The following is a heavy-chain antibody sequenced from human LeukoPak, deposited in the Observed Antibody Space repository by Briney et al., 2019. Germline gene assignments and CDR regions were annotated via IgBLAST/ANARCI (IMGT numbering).Heavy chain of an antibody. CDR1: GGSFSGYY. D-gene: IGHD3-10*01. J-gene: IGHJ6*03. CDR3: ARRGAGAPYYYYMDV. V-gene: IGHV4-34*01. Sequence: SETLSLTCAVYGGSFSGYYWSWIRQPPGKGLEWIGSIYYSGSTYYNPSLKSRVTISVDTSKNQFSLKLSSVTAADTAVYYCARRGAGAPYYYYMDVWGKGTTVTVSS. CDR2: IYYSGST.